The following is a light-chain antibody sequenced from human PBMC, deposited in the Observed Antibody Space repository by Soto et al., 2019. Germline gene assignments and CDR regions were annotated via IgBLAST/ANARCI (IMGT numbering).Light chain of an antibody. J-gene: IGKJ4*02. CDR3: HQYDSSPLT. Sequence: EIVLTQSPGTLSLSPGERATLSCRASQSVSSSYLAWYQQKPGQAPMLRIYGASSRATGIPDRFSGSGSGTDFTLTISRLEPEDFAVYYCHQYDSSPLTFGGGTKVEIK. CDR1: QSVSSSY. V-gene: IGKV3-20*01. CDR2: GAS.